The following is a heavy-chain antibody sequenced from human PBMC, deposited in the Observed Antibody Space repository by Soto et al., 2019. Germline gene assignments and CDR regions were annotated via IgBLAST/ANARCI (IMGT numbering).Heavy chain of an antibody. Sequence: SETLSLTCTVSGGSISSYYWSWIRQPPGKGLEWIGYIYYSGSTNYNPSLKSRVTISVDTSKNQFSLKLSSVTAADTAVYYCARVPSQLGGAFDIWGQGTMVTVSS. J-gene: IGHJ3*02. CDR1: GGSISSYY. D-gene: IGHD2-15*01. V-gene: IGHV4-59*01. CDR2: IYYSGST. CDR3: ARVPSQLGGAFDI.